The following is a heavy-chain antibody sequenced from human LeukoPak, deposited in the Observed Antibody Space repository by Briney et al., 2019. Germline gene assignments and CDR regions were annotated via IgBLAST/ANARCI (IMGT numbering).Heavy chain of an antibody. CDR1: GYTFTSYD. CDR3: ARVGRIAAAGTAWFDP. J-gene: IGHJ5*02. V-gene: IGHV1-8*03. D-gene: IGHD6-13*01. CDR2: MNPNSGNT. Sequence: GASVKVSCKASGYTFTSYDINWVRQATGQGLEWMGWMNPNSGNTGYAQKFQGRVTITRNTSISTAYMELSSLRSEDTAVYYCARVGRIAAAGTAWFDPWGQGTLVTASS.